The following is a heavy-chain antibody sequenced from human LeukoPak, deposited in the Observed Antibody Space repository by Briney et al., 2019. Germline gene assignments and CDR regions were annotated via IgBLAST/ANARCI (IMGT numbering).Heavy chain of an antibody. Sequence: PSETLSLTCTVSGGSISSYYWSWIRQHPGKGLEWIGYIYYSGSTYYNPSLKSRVTISVDTSKNQFSLKLSSVTAADTAVYYCARMRRYDYVWGSYRKNKDYWGQGTLVTVSS. D-gene: IGHD3-16*02. CDR2: IYYSGST. V-gene: IGHV4-59*06. J-gene: IGHJ4*02. CDR3: ARMRRYDYVWGSYRKNKDY. CDR1: GGSISSYY.